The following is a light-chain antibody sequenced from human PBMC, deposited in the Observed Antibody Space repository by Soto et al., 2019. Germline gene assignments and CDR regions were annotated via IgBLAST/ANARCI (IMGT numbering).Light chain of an antibody. Sequence: IVMTQSPATLSVSPGERATLSCRASQSVSSNLAWYQQKPGQAPRLHIYGPSTRDTGIPARFSGSGSGTEFTLTSSSLQSEDYSFYYCHQYNNWPPWTVGQGTKVEIK. CDR3: HQYNNWPPWT. V-gene: IGKV3-15*01. J-gene: IGKJ1*01. CDR1: QSVSSN. CDR2: GPS.